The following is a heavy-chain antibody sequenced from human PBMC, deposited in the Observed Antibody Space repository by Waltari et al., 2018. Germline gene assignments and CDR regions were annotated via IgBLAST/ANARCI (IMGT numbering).Heavy chain of an antibody. J-gene: IGHJ1*01. CDR3: VTGPRDKWVGRYSGEFFHH. CDR2: MSASGST. V-gene: IGHV4-61*02. CDR1: GGSVNRGIYY. D-gene: IGHD3-9*01. Sequence: QVQLQESGPGLVKASQTLSLTCTVSGGSVNRGIYYWSWIRQPAGKGLEWIGRMSASGSTNYNASLKSRVTISVDTSKNQFSLRLDSVTAADTAVYYCVTGPRDKWVGRYSGEFFHHWGPGTLVTVSS.